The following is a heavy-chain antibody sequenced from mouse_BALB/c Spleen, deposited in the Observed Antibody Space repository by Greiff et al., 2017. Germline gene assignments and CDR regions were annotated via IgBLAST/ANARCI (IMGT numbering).Heavy chain of an antibody. V-gene: IGHV1S81*02. J-gene: IGHJ3*01. CDR1: GYTFTSYW. CDR3: ARGGLLCSPWFAY. D-gene: IGHD2-10*01. CDR2: INPSNGRT. Sequence: QVQLQQPGAELVKPGASVKLSCKASGYTFTSYWMHWVKQRPGQGLEWIGEINPSNGRTNYNEKFKSKATLTVDKSSSTAYMQLSSLTSEDSAVYYCARGGLLCSPWFAYWGQGTLVTVSA.